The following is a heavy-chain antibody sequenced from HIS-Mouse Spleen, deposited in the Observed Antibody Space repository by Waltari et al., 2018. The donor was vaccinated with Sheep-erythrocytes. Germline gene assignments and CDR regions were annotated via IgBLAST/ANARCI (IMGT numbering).Heavy chain of an antibody. D-gene: IGHD1-26*01. V-gene: IGHV3-21*01. Sequence: EVQLVESGGGLVKPGGSLRLSCAASGFTFSSYSMNWVRQAPGKGREWVSSIRSSSSYIYYADSVKGRFTISRDNAKNSLYLQMNSLRAEDTAVYYCARVASGATFDYWGQGTLVTVSS. CDR3: ARVASGATFDY. CDR2: IRSSSSYI. J-gene: IGHJ4*02. CDR1: GFTFSSYS.